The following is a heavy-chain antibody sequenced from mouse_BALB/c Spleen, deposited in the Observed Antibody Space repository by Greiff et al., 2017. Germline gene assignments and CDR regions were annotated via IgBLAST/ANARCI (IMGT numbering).Heavy chain of an antibody. J-gene: IGHJ4*01. CDR3: ADGYYEDY. CDR1: GYAFSSYW. D-gene: IGHD2-3*01. CDR2: IYPGDGDT. V-gene: IGHV1-80*01. Sequence: VQLVESGAELVRPGSSVKISCKASGYAFSSYWMNWVKQRPGQGLEWIGQIYPGDGDTNYNGKFKGKATLTADKSSSTAYMQLSSLTSEDSAVYFCADGYYEDYWGQGTSVTVSS.